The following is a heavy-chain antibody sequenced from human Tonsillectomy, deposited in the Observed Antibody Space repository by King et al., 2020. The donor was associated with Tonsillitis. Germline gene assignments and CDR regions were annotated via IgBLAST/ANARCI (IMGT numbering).Heavy chain of an antibody. V-gene: IGHV1-69*06. J-gene: IGHJ4*02. CDR1: GGTFRNYG. Sequence: QLVQSGAEVKKPGSSVRVSCKAFGGTFRNYGISWVRQAPGQGLEWMGGLIVNSGTVNYAPKFQGRVTMTADKSTTTAYLELSGLRFEDTAMYYCARAPKWNDQDYFFDYWGQGTLVTVSS. D-gene: IGHD1-1*01. CDR3: ARAPKWNDQDYFFDY. CDR2: LIVNSGTV.